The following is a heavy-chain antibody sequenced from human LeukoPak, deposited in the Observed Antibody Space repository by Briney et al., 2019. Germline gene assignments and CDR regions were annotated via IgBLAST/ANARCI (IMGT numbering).Heavy chain of an antibody. V-gene: IGHV3-30*02. Sequence: PGGSLRLSCAASGFTFSSYGMHWVRQAPGKGLEWVAFIRYDGSNKYYADSVKGRFTISRDNSKNTLYLQMNSLRAEDTAVYYCAKTVGYSYGYGDYWGQGTLVTVSS. J-gene: IGHJ4*02. CDR1: GFTFSSYG. CDR3: AKTVGYSYGYGDY. CDR2: IRYDGSNK. D-gene: IGHD5-18*01.